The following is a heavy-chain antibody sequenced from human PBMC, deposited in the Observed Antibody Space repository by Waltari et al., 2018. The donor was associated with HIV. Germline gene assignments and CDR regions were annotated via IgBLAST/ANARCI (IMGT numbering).Heavy chain of an antibody. V-gene: IGHV3-74*01. J-gene: IGHJ3*02. Sequence: EVQLVEYGGGLVQPGGYLRLSCAVSGFTFSSSVMHWVRHALGKGVVWVVCISSDGSTTNSAAPLKVRLTISRDNAKNTLYLQMNSLRADDTAVYYCARENTMTYYDALDIWGQGTMVTVSS. CDR1: GFTFSSSV. CDR2: ISSDGSTT. CDR3: ARENTMTYYDALDI. D-gene: IGHD4-17*01.